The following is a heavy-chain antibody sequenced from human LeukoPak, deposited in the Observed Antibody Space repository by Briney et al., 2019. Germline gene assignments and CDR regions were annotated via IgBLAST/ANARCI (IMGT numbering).Heavy chain of an antibody. CDR2: ISSSSSYI. CDR1: GFTFSSYS. J-gene: IGHJ4*02. CDR3: ARDKEGPFDC. Sequence: GGSLRLSCAASGFTFSSYSMNWVRQAPGKGLQCVSSISSSSSYIYYADSVKGRFTISRDNAKNSLYLQMNSLRAEDTAVYYCARDKEGPFDCWGPGTLVTVSS. V-gene: IGHV3-21*01.